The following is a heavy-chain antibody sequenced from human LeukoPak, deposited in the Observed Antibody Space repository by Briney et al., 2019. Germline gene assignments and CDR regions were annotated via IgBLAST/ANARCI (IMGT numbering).Heavy chain of an antibody. CDR1: GYTFTSYG. CDR2: MNPNSSNT. V-gene: IGHV1-8*03. Sequence: ASVKVSCKASGYTFTSYGISWVRQATGQGLEWMGWMNPNSSNTGYAQKFQGRVTITRNTSISTAYMELSSLRSEDTAVYYCARGAYYDILTGYDAFDIWGQGTMVTVSS. CDR3: ARGAYYDILTGYDAFDI. J-gene: IGHJ3*02. D-gene: IGHD3-9*01.